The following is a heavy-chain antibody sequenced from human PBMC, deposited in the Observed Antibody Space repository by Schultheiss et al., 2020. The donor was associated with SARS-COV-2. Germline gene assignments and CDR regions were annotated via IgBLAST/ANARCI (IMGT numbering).Heavy chain of an antibody. CDR2: LYYTGNT. CDR3: ARDQPPSKWDYYYGMDV. J-gene: IGHJ6*02. Sequence: SETLSLTCIVSGDSVTNPSYQWAWVRQPPGKGLEWLSTLYYTGNTFYNPSLRSRVAITLDTSRNQVSLELRSVTAADTAVYYCARDQPPSKWDYYYGMDVWGQGTTVTVSS. CDR1: GDSVTNPSYQ. V-gene: IGHV4-39*02. D-gene: IGHD1-26*01.